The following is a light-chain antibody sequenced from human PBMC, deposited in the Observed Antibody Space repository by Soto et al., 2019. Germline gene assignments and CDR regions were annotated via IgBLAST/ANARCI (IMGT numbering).Light chain of an antibody. J-gene: IGKJ4*01. Sequence: DIQMTQSPSSLSASVGDRVTITCRASQGINNYLAWYQHKPGKVPKLLIYSASTLQSGVPARFTGNGSGTDFILTISSLQPEDVGTYYCQKCNSAPLTFGGGTKVE. CDR3: QKCNSAPLT. CDR2: SAS. V-gene: IGKV1-27*01. CDR1: QGINNY.